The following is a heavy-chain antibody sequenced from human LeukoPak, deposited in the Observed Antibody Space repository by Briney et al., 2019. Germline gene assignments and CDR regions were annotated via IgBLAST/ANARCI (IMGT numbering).Heavy chain of an antibody. CDR3: ARDPPPARWGADYYYYMDV. Sequence: GASVKVSCKASGYTFTSYGISWVRQAPGRGLEWMGWISAYNGNTNYAQKLQGRVTMTTDTSTSTAYMELRSLRSDDTAVYYCARDPPPARWGADYYYYMDVWGKGTTVTVSS. CDR2: ISAYNGNT. CDR1: GYTFTSYG. V-gene: IGHV1-18*01. J-gene: IGHJ6*03. D-gene: IGHD4-23*01.